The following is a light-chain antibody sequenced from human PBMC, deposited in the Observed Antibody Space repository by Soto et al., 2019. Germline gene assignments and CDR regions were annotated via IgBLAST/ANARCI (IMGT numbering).Light chain of an antibody. J-gene: IGLJ1*01. Sequence: QSVLTQPPSASGTPGQRVTISCSGSGSNIGTNTVNWYKQVPGTAPTLLIYDDNKRPSGIPDRFSGSKSGTSATLGITGFQTGDEADYYCGSWDSSLSAYVFGTGTKVTVL. CDR1: GSNIGTNT. CDR2: DDN. V-gene: IGLV1-51*01. CDR3: GSWDSSLSAYV.